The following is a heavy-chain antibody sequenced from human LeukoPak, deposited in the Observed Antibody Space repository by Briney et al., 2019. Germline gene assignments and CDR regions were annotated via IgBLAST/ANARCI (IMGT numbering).Heavy chain of an antibody. CDR3: ARPSRPYRSSEYFQH. CDR2: TKQDGSEK. V-gene: IGHV3-7*02. J-gene: IGHJ1*01. CDR1: GFTSSSYW. Sequence: GGSLRLSCAASGFTSSSYWMSWVRQAPGKGLEWVANTKQDGSEKYYVDSVKGRFTISRDNAKNSLYLQMNSLRAEDTAVYYCARPSRPYRSSEYFQHWGQGTLVIVSS. D-gene: IGHD6-13*01.